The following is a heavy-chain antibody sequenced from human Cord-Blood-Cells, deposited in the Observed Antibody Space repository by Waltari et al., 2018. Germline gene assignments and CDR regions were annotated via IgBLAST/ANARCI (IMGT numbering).Heavy chain of an antibody. Sequence: QVQLQESGPGLVKPSETLSLTCTVSGGSISSYYWSWIRQLPGKGLEWIGYIYYSGSTNYNPSLKSRVTISVDTSKNQFSLKLSSVTAADTAVYYCARDTGFVPGLDDAFDIWGQGTMVTVSS. D-gene: IGHD6-19*01. J-gene: IGHJ3*02. V-gene: IGHV4-59*01. CDR3: ARDTGFVPGLDDAFDI. CDR2: IYYSGST. CDR1: GGSISSYY.